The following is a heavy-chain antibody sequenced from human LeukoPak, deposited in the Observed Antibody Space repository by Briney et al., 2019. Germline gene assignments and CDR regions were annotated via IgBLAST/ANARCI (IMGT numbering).Heavy chain of an antibody. V-gene: IGHV3-7*01. CDR2: IKQDGSEK. CDR3: ARLSYSNYFGFDY. CDR1: GFTFSSYW. Sequence: GGSLRLSCAASGFTFSSYWMSWVRQAPGKGLEWVANIKQDGSEKYYVDSVKGRFTISRDNAKNSLYLQMNSLRAEDTAVYYCARLSYSNYFGFDYWGQGTLVTVSP. J-gene: IGHJ4*02. D-gene: IGHD4-11*01.